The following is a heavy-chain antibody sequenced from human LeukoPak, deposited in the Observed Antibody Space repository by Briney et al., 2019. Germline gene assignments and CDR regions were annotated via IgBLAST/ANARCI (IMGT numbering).Heavy chain of an antibody. V-gene: IGHV3-48*03. J-gene: IGHJ4*02. Sequence: GGSLRLSCAASGFTFSSYEMSWVRQAPGKGLEWVSYISTSGTTEKYADSVKGRFTISRDNTKNSLYLQMYSLRAEDTAVYYCARGEQLNYFAYWGQGALVTVSS. CDR3: ARGEQLNYFAY. D-gene: IGHD1-26*01. CDR2: ISTSGTTE. CDR1: GFTFSSYE.